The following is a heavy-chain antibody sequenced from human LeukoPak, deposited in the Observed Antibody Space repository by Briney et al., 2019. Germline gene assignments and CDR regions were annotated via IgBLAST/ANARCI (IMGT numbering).Heavy chain of an antibody. CDR3: ARGSSSWCY. J-gene: IGHJ4*02. CDR2: ISYDGSNK. Sequence: GGSLRLSCAASGFTFSSYAMHWVRQAPGKGLEWVAVISYDGSNKYYADSVKGRFTISRDNSKNTLYLQMNSLRAEDTAVYYCARGSSSWCYWGQGTLVTVSS. CDR1: GFTFSSYA. V-gene: IGHV3-30-3*01. D-gene: IGHD6-13*01.